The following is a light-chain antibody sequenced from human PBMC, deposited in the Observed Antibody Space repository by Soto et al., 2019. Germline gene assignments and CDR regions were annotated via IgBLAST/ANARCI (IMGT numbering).Light chain of an antibody. J-gene: IGLJ1*01. CDR2: EVT. V-gene: IGLV2-14*01. CDR3: SSYTSTSTLVV. CDR1: SSDVGAYKY. Sequence: QSVLTPPASVSGSPGQSLTISCTGTSSDVGAYKYVSWYQQLPGTAPKLLIYEVTNRPSGVSNRFSGSKSGNTASLTISGLQAEDEADYYCSSYTSTSTLVVFGTGTKLTVL.